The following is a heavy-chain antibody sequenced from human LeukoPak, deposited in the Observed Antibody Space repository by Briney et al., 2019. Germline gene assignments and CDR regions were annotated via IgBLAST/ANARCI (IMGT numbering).Heavy chain of an antibody. Sequence: SGGSLRLSCAASGFTFSSYAMSWVRQAPGKGLEWVSAISGSGGSTYYADSVKGRFTISRDNSKNTLYLQMNSLRAEDTAVYYCAKLAAGLVTPEYYFDYWGQGTLVTVSS. CDR1: GFTFSSYA. D-gene: IGHD3/OR15-3a*01. CDR2: ISGSGGST. J-gene: IGHJ4*02. V-gene: IGHV3-23*01. CDR3: AKLAAGLVTPEYYFDY.